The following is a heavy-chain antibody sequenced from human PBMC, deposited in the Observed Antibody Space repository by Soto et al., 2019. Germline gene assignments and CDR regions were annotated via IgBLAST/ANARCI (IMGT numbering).Heavy chain of an antibody. V-gene: IGHV1-3*01. CDR1: GYTFTSYD. J-gene: IGHJ4*02. CDR2: INVGNGNT. Sequence: ASVKVSCKASGYTFTSYDINWVRQATGQRFEWMGWINVGNGNTRYSQNFQGRVIITRDTSASTAYMELSSLRSEDTAFYYCARADYDNGGYYYPFDYWGQGTLVTVSS. CDR3: ARADYDNGGYYYPFDY. D-gene: IGHD3-22*01.